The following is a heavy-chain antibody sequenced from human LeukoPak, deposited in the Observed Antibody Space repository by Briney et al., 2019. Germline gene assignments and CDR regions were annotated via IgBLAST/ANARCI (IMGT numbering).Heavy chain of an antibody. CDR2: INWNGGST. Sequence: GGSLRLSCAASGFTFDDYGMSWVRQAPGKGLEWVSGINWNGGSTGYADSVKGRFTISRDNAKNSLYLQMNSLRAEDTALYYCARGLYGSGSYSSWDYWGQGTLVTVSS. J-gene: IGHJ4*02. CDR1: GFTFDDYG. V-gene: IGHV3-20*04. CDR3: ARGLYGSGSYSSWDY. D-gene: IGHD3-10*01.